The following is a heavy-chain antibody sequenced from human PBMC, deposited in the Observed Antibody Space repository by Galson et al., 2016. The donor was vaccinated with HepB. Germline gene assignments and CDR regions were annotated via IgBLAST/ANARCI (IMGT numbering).Heavy chain of an antibody. J-gene: IGHJ3*01. D-gene: IGHD3-9*01. V-gene: IGHV4-59*01. CDR3: ARGYGGYFDRVSRHSEVEGFDV. CDR1: GGSIRSYP. Sequence: SETLSLTCTVSGGSIRSYPWTWIRQSPGKALEWIGYMFYGGSTNYNPSLKSRVTMSIDTSANDLSLKLRSVTAADTAVYSCARGYGGYFDRVSRHSEVEGFDVWGLGTMVTVSS. CDR2: MFYGGST.